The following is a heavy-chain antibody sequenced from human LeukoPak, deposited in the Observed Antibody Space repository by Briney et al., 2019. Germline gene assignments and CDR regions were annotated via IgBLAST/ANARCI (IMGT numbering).Heavy chain of an antibody. D-gene: IGHD5-18*01. J-gene: IGHJ4*02. CDR2: IYYSGRT. CDR3: ARGQKYRNGYTVTELGSGYFDY. CDR1: GDSISSGDYY. V-gene: IGHV4-61*08. Sequence: PSQTLSLTCTVSGDSISSGDYYWSWIRQPPGKGLEWIGYIYYSGRTNYNPSLKSRVTISVDTSKNQFSLTLSSVTAADTAVYYCARGQKYRNGYTVTELGSGYFDYWGQGTLVTVSS.